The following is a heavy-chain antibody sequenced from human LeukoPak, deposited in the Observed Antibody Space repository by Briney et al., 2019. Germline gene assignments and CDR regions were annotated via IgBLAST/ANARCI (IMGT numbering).Heavy chain of an antibody. CDR2: ISAGNGNT. D-gene: IGHD1-26*01. CDR1: GHTFTSYA. CDR3: ARDSGSGSNDY. J-gene: IGHJ4*02. Sequence: ASVKVSCKASGHTFTSYAIHWVRQAPGQRLEWMGWISAGNGNTKYSQNFQGRVTFISNTSATTAFMELSSLRSKDAAVYYCARDSGSGSNDYWGQGTLVTVSS. V-gene: IGHV1-3*01.